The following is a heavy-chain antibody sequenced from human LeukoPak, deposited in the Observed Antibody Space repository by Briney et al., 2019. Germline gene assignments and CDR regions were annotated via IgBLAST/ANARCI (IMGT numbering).Heavy chain of an antibody. V-gene: IGHV3-66*01. CDR3: AREGDGYNLGDNAFDI. Sequence: GGSLRLSCAASGFTVSSNYMSWVRQAPGKGLEWVSLIYSGGSTYYADSVKGRFTISRDNSKNTLYLQMNSLRAEDTAVYSCAREGDGYNLGDNAFDIWGQGTMVTVSS. CDR2: IYSGGST. J-gene: IGHJ3*02. CDR1: GFTVSSNY. D-gene: IGHD5-24*01.